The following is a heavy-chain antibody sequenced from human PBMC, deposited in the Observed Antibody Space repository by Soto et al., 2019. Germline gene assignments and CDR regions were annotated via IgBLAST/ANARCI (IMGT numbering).Heavy chain of an antibody. Sequence: QVQLVESGGGVVQPGRSLRLSCAASEFTFSSYEMHWVRQAPGKGLEWVAAISYDGSKKYYADSVKGRFTISRDTSKNTLYLQINSLRAEDTAVYYCAREEEALDYWGQGTLVTVSS. V-gene: IGHV3-30-3*01. J-gene: IGHJ4*02. CDR1: EFTFSSYE. CDR3: AREEEALDY. CDR2: ISYDGSKK.